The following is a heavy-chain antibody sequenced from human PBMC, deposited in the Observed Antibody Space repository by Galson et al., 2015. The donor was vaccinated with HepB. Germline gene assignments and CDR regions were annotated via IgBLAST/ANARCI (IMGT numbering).Heavy chain of an antibody. V-gene: IGHV3-23*01. CDR2: IGGSGGGT. D-gene: IGHD6-13*01. J-gene: IGHJ4*02. CDR3: AKGFNAAAGPMWCFDY. Sequence: SLRLSCAASGFAFSTYAMTWVRQAPGKGLEWVSGIGGSGGGTYYADSVKGRFTISRDNSKDTLYLQMNSLRAEDTAVYSCAKGFNAAAGPMWCFDYWGRGTLVTVSS. CDR1: GFAFSTYA.